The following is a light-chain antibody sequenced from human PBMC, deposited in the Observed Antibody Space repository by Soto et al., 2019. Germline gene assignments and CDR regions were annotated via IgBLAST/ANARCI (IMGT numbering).Light chain of an antibody. J-gene: IGLJ1*01. CDR1: SSDVGGYTY. Sequence: QSVLTQPASVSGSPGQSITISCTGTSSDVGGYTYVSWYQQHPGKAPEVMIYEVSNRPSGVSNRFSGSKSGNTASLTISGLQAEDEADYYCSSYTSSSTPYVFGTGTKATVL. CDR2: EVS. V-gene: IGLV2-14*01. CDR3: SSYTSSSTPYV.